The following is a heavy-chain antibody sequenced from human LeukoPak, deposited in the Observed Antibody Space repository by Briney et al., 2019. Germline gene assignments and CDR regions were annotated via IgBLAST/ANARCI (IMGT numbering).Heavy chain of an antibody. Sequence: ASVKVSCKASGYTFTSYDINWVRQATGQGLEWMGWINPNSGGTNYAQKFQGRVTMTRDTSISTAYMELSRLRSDDTAVYYCARDLSPYCSGGSCFVVYWGQGTLVTVSS. J-gene: IGHJ4*02. CDR3: ARDLSPYCSGGSCFVVY. D-gene: IGHD2-15*01. CDR1: GYTFTSYD. CDR2: INPNSGGT. V-gene: IGHV1-2*02.